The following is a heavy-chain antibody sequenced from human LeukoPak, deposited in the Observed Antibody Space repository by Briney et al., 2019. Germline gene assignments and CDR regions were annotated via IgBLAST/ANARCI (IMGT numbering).Heavy chain of an antibody. J-gene: IGHJ3*02. Sequence: PGGSLRLSCAASGFTFSSYAMSWVRQAPGKGLEWVSDISGSGGSTYYADSVKGRFTISRDNSKNTLHLQMNSLRAEDTAVYFCAKSGWSISPDAFDTWGQGTMVTVSS. V-gene: IGHV3-23*01. D-gene: IGHD3-3*01. CDR3: AKSGWSISPDAFDT. CDR2: ISGSGGST. CDR1: GFTFSSYA.